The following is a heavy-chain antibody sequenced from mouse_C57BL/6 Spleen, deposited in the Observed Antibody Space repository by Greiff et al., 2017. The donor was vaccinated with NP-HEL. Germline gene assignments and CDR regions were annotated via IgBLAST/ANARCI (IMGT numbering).Heavy chain of an antibody. D-gene: IGHD3-1*01. Sequence: VKLKQSGAELVKPGASVKISCKASGYAFSSYWMNWVKQRPGKGLEWIGQIYPGDGDTNYNGKFKGKATLTADKSSSTAYMQLSSLTSEDSAVYFCARERALGGYAMDYWGQGTSVTVSS. CDR2: IYPGDGDT. J-gene: IGHJ4*01. V-gene: IGHV1-80*01. CDR1: GYAFSSYW. CDR3: ARERALGGYAMDY.